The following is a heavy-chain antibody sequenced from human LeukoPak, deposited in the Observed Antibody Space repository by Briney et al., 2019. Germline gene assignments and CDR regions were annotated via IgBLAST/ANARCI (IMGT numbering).Heavy chain of an antibody. Sequence: ASVKVSCKASGYTFTGYYMHWVRQAPGQGLEWMGWINPNSGGTNYAQKFQGRVTMTRDTSISTAYMELSRLRSDDTAVYYCARERITIFGVVIMDDYWGQGTLVTVSS. J-gene: IGHJ4*02. CDR3: ARERITIFGVVIMDDY. D-gene: IGHD3-3*01. CDR2: INPNSGGT. V-gene: IGHV1-2*02. CDR1: GYTFTGYY.